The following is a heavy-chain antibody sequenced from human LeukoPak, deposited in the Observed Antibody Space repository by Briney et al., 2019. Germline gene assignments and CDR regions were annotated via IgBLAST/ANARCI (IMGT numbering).Heavy chain of an antibody. V-gene: IGHV3-9*01. CDR1: GFTFDDYA. D-gene: IGHD3-22*01. J-gene: IGHJ4*02. CDR3: AKDTAGAYDSSGYGFDY. CDR2: ISWNSGSI. Sequence: GGSLRLSCAASGFTFDDYAMHWVRQAPGKGLEWVSGISWNSGSIGYADSVKGRFTISRDDAKNSLYLQMNSLRAEDTALYYCAKDTAGAYDSSGYGFDYWGQGTLVTVSS.